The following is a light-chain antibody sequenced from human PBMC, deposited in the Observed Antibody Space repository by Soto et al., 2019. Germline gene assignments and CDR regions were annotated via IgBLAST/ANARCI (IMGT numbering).Light chain of an antibody. V-gene: IGKV1-5*03. CDR1: QSIGIW. J-gene: IGKJ1*01. Sequence: IQMTQSPSTLSASVGDRVAITYRASQSIGIWLAWYQQKPGKAPRFLIYKESSLESGVPSRFSGSGYGTEFTLTISSLQPDDFAAYYCQQYNDYSWTFGQGTKVEIK. CDR3: QQYNDYSWT. CDR2: KES.